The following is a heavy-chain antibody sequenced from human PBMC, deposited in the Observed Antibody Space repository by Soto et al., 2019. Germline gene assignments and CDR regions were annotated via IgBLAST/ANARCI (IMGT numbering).Heavy chain of an antibody. CDR1: GGSFSGYY. CDR3: ARVVYDILTGYPYGMDV. Sequence: SETLSLTCAVYGGSFSGYYWSWIRQPPGKGLEWIGEINHSGSTNYNPSLKSRVTISVDTSKNQFSLKLSSVTAADTAVYYCARVVYDILTGYPYGMDVWGQGTTVTVSS. J-gene: IGHJ6*02. CDR2: INHSGST. V-gene: IGHV4-34*01. D-gene: IGHD3-9*01.